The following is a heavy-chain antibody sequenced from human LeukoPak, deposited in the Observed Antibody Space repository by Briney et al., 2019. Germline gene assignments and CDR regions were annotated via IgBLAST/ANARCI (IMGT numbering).Heavy chain of an antibody. CDR3: ARALGYCTNGVCYTECFDY. CDR2: IYSGGST. D-gene: IGHD2-8*01. CDR1: GFTVSSNY. Sequence: PGGSLRLSCAASGFTVSSNYMSWVRQAPGKGLEWVSVIYSGGSTYYADSVKGRFTISRDNSKNTLYLQMNSLRAEDTAVYYCARALGYCTNGVCYTECFDYWGQGTLVTVSS. V-gene: IGHV3-66*01. J-gene: IGHJ4*02.